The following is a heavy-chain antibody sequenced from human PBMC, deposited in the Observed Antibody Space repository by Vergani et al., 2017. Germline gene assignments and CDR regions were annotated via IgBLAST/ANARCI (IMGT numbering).Heavy chain of an antibody. Sequence: QMQLQESGPGLVKASETLSLTCTVSGDSIISRSYYWGWIRQPPGKGLEWIGSIYNSGNGDSSSSLKSRVTISADTSKNQFSLRLTSVTAADTAVYYCASGKYYSYRTSHFRGRYFDVWGRGTLVTVPS. CDR1: GDSIISRSYY. CDR3: ASGKYYSYRTSHFRGRYFDV. CDR2: IYNSGNG. V-gene: IGHV4-39*01. D-gene: IGHD3-16*01. J-gene: IGHJ2*01.